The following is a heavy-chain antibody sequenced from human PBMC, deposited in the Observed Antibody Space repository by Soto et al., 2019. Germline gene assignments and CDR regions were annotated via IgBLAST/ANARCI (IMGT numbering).Heavy chain of an antibody. CDR3: ATLSGSYSADIP. CDR2: IYYSGST. V-gene: IGHV4-39*01. J-gene: IGHJ4*02. CDR1: GGSISSSSYY. Sequence: ETLSLTCTVSGGSISSSSYYWGWIRQPPGKGLEWIGSIYYSGSTYYNPSLKSRVTISVDTSKNQFSLKLSSVTAADTAVYYCATLSGSYSADIPWGQGTLVTVPS. D-gene: IGHD1-26*01.